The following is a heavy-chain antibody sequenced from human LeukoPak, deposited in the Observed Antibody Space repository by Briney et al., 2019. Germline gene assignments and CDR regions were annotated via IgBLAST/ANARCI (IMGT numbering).Heavy chain of an antibody. V-gene: IGHV3-7*01. J-gene: IGHJ3*02. CDR2: IKEDGSQK. Sequence: PGGSLRLSCAASGFTFSSYWMSWVRQAPGKRLEWVANIKEDGSQKNYVDSVEGRFTISRDNAKKSLSLQMISLRAEDTAVYYCARDITYRGRDFWSGYKPADAFDIWGQGTMVTVSS. CDR3: ARDITYRGRDFWSGYKPADAFDI. CDR1: GFTFSSYW. D-gene: IGHD3-3*01.